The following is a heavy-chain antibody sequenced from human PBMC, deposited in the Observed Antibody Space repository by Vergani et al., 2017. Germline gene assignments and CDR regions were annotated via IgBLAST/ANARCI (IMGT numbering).Heavy chain of an antibody. Sequence: QLQLQESGPGLVKPSETLSLTCTVSGGSISSSRYYWGWIRQPPGTGLEWIGSIYYSGSTYYNPSLKSRVTISVDTSKNQFSLKLSAVTAAATAVYYCARRHGYSYYYYYYMDVWGKGTTVTVSS. CDR3: ARRHGYSYYYYYYMDV. CDR2: IYYSGST. J-gene: IGHJ6*03. CDR1: GGSISSSRYY. D-gene: IGHD5-18*01. V-gene: IGHV4-39*01.